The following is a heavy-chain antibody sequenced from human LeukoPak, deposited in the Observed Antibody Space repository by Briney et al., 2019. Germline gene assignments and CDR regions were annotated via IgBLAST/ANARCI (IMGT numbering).Heavy chain of an antibody. J-gene: IGHJ3*02. CDR3: ARGAYNSGDDDPLDI. CDR1: GFTFSDYY. V-gene: IGHV3-11*01. D-gene: IGHD3-10*01. Sequence: GGSLRLSCAASGFTFSDYYMSWIRQAPGKGLEWVSFISSTDSTIYYADSVKGRFTISRDNAKNSLYLQMNSLRAEDTAVYYCARGAYNSGDDDPLDIWGQGTLVTVSS. CDR2: ISSTDSTI.